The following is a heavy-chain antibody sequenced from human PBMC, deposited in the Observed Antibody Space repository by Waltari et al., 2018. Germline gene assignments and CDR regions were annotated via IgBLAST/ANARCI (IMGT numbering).Heavy chain of an antibody. CDR3: ARGGGSSSLGDY. D-gene: IGHD6-13*01. V-gene: IGHV3-48*01. CDR1: GFTFDDYT. Sequence: EVQLVESGGGLIQPGWSLSLSCAASGFTFDDYTMNWVRQAPGKGLEWISYISSRSTTIFHAHSVKGRFTISRDNAKNSLHLRMNSLRVEDTAVYYCARGGGSSSLGDYWGQGTLVTVSS. CDR2: ISSRSTTI. J-gene: IGHJ4*02.